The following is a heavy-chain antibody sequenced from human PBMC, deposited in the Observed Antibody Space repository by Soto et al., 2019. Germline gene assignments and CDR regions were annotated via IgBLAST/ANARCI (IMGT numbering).Heavy chain of an antibody. Sequence: GGSLRLSCAASGFTFDDYAMHWVRQAPGKGLEWVSGISWNSGSIGYADSVKGRFTISRDNAKNSLYLQMNSLRAEDTALSVDYRGVKGLYYCCTLYNWFDTWGQGTLVTVSS. CDR2: ISWNSGSI. J-gene: IGHJ5*02. CDR3: YRGVKGLYYCCTLYNWFDT. D-gene: IGHD2-8*01. CDR1: GFTFDDYA. V-gene: IGHV3-9*01.